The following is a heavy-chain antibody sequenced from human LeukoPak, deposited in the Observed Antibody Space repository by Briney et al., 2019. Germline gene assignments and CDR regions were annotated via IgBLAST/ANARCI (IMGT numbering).Heavy chain of an antibody. J-gene: IGHJ4*02. D-gene: IGHD6-19*01. CDR3: ARDLTSSGSN. CDR1: GFTFSSYS. CDR2: ISSSSSYI. V-gene: IGHV3-21*01. Sequence: GGSLRLSCAASGFTFSSYSMNWVRQAPGKGPEWVSSISSSSSYIYYADSVRGRFTISRDNAKNSLYLQMNSLRAEDTAVYYCARDLTSSGSNWGQGTLVTVSS.